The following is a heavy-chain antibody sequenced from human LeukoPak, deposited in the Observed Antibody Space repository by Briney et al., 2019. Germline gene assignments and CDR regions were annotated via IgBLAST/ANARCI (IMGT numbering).Heavy chain of an antibody. J-gene: IGHJ3*02. Sequence: GASVKVSCKASGYTFTSYDINWVRQATGQGLEWMGWMNPNSGNTGYAQKFQGRVTMTRNTSISTAYMELSSLRSEDTAVYYCARKYYDFWSGQGAFDIWGQGTTVTVSS. D-gene: IGHD3-3*01. CDR3: ARKYYDFWSGQGAFDI. CDR2: MNPNSGNT. V-gene: IGHV1-8*01. CDR1: GYTFTSYD.